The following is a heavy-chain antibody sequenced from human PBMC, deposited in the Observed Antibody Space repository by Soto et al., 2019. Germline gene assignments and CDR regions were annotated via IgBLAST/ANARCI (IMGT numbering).Heavy chain of an antibody. Sequence: QLQLQESGPGLVKPSETLSLTCTVSGGSISSSSYYWGWIRQPPGKGLEWIGSIYYSGSTYYNPSLKSRVTISVDTSKNQFSLKLRAVTAADTAVYYCARHQGAGTRFDYYGMDVWGQGTTVTVSS. J-gene: IGHJ6*02. V-gene: IGHV4-39*01. CDR1: GGSISSSSYY. D-gene: IGHD1-1*01. CDR2: IYYSGST. CDR3: ARHQGAGTRFDYYGMDV.